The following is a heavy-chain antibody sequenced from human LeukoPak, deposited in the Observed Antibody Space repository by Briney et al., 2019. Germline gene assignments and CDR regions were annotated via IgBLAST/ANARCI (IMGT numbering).Heavy chain of an antibody. D-gene: IGHD3-9*01. Sequence: RPGGSLRLSCAAAGFTFSSYEMNWVRQAPGKGLEWGSYISSIGSTIYYADSVKGRFTISIDNAKNSLYLQMNSLRAADTAVYYCARAKRGITIFPRQYYYYYIDVWGKGTTVTISS. V-gene: IGHV3-48*03. CDR1: GFTFSSYE. CDR2: ISSIGSTI. J-gene: IGHJ6*03. CDR3: ARAKRGITIFPRQYYYYYIDV.